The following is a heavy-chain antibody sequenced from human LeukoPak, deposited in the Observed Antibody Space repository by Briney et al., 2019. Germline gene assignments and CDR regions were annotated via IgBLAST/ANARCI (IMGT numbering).Heavy chain of an antibody. J-gene: IGHJ4*02. Sequence: KSGGSLRLSCAASGFTFSSYSMNWVRQAPGKGLEWVSSISSSTSYIYYADSVKGRFTISRDNSKNTLYLQMNSLRAEDTAVYYCAKDYGDRHDWGQGTLVTVSS. CDR1: GFTFSSYS. D-gene: IGHD4-17*01. CDR3: AKDYGDRHD. V-gene: IGHV3-21*04. CDR2: ISSSTSYI.